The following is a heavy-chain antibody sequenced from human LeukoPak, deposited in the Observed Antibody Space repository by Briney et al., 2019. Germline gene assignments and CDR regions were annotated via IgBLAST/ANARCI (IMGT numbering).Heavy chain of an antibody. V-gene: IGHV3-64*01. J-gene: IGHJ4*02. D-gene: IGHD3-10*01. CDR3: AKATRGAFDY. Sequence: GGSLRLSCAASGFAFSSYAMHWVRQAPGKGLEYVSAISSNGGSTYYANSVKGRFTISRDNSKNTLFLQMNSLRAEDTAVYYCAKATRGAFDYWGQGTLVTVSS. CDR1: GFAFSSYA. CDR2: ISSNGGST.